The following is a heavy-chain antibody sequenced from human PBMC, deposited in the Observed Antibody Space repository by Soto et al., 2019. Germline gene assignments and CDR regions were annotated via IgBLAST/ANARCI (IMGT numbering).Heavy chain of an antibody. D-gene: IGHD2-8*01. CDR1: GFTFSSYA. CDR3: AKDRGIVLMVYATQD. CDR2: ISGSGGST. Sequence: EVQLLESGGGLVQPGGSLRLSCAASGFTFSSYAMSWVRQAPGKGLEWVSAISGSGGSTYYADSVKGRFTISRDNPKNTLYLQMNSLRAEDTAVYYCAKDRGIVLMVYATQDWGQGTLVTVSS. J-gene: IGHJ4*02. V-gene: IGHV3-23*01.